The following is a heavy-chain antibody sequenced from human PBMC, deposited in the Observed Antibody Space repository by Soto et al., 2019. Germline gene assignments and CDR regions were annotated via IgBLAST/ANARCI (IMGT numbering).Heavy chain of an antibody. Sequence: ASVKVSCKASGGTFSSYAISWVRQAPGQGLEWMGGIIPIFGTANYAQKFQGRVTITADESTSTAYMELSSLRSEDTAVYYCARRGYSSSWYYYYYYGMDGWGQGTTVTVSS. CDR1: GGTFSSYA. V-gene: IGHV1-69*13. CDR3: ARRGYSSSWYYYYYYGMDG. J-gene: IGHJ6*02. CDR2: IIPIFGTA. D-gene: IGHD6-13*01.